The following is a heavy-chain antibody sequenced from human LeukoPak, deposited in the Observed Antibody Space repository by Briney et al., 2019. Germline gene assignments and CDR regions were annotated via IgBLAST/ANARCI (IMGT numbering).Heavy chain of an antibody. J-gene: IGHJ4*02. CDR3: ARDRRRIVATFYFDY. Sequence: PGRSLRLSCAASGFTFSSYAMHWVRQAPGKGLEWVAVISYDGSNKYYADSVKGRFTISRDNSKNTLYLQMNSLRAEDTAVYYCARDRRRIVATFYFDYWGQGTLVTVSS. CDR1: GFTFSSYA. V-gene: IGHV3-30*04. D-gene: IGHD5-12*01. CDR2: ISYDGSNK.